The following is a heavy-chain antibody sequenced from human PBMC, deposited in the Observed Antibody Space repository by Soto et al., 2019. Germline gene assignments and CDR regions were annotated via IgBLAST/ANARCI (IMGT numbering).Heavy chain of an antibody. CDR1: GFTFSSYS. Sequence: GGSLRLSCAASGFTFSSYSMNWVRQAPGKGLEWVSSISSSSSYIYYADSVKGRFTISRDNAKNSLYLQMNSLRAEDTAVYYWARTENDILTGYYMGDFDYWGQGTLVTVSS. D-gene: IGHD3-9*01. V-gene: IGHV3-21*01. CDR3: ARTENDILTGYYMGDFDY. J-gene: IGHJ4*02. CDR2: ISSSSSYI.